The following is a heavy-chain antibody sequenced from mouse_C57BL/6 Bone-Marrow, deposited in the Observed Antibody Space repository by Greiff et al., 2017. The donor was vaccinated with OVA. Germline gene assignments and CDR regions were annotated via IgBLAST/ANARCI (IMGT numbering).Heavy chain of an antibody. D-gene: IGHD2-1*01. CDR1: GYTFTEYT. CDR2: FYPGRGSI. CDR3: ARLEERGNYVEYCDY. J-gene: IGHJ2*01. V-gene: IGHV1-62-2*01. Sequence: QVQLQQSGAELVKPGASVKLSCKASGYTFTEYTINWVKQRSGQGLEWIGWFYPGRGSIKYNEKFKDKATLTADKSYSTVYMELSILTSEDSAVYFCARLEERGNYVEYCDYWGQGTTLTVSS.